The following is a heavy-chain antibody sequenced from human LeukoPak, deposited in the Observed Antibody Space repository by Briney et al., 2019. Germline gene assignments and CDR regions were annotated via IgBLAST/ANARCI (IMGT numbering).Heavy chain of an antibody. CDR1: GYTFTSYG. Sequence: ASVKVSCKASGYTFTSYGISWVRQAPGQGLEWMGWISAYNGNTNYAQKFQGRVTITRNTSISTAYMDLSSLRSEDSAVYYCARGRTSAGGYSGHDWGDWFDPWGQGTLVTVSS. D-gene: IGHD5-12*01. CDR3: ARGRTSAGGYSGHDWGDWFDP. CDR2: ISAYNGNT. J-gene: IGHJ5*02. V-gene: IGHV1-18*01.